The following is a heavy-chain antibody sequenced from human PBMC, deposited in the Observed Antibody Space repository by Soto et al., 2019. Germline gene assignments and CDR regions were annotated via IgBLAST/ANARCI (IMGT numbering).Heavy chain of an antibody. CDR2: IGGSGGTT. CDR1: GFTFTSYG. D-gene: IGHD6-19*01. Sequence: EVQLLESGGGLVQPGGSLRLSCADSGFTFTSYGMSWVRQAPGKGLEWVSAIGGSGGTTYYADSVKGRFTISRDTSKNTLYLQMNSLRGEDTAVYYCAKDGIAVTGPGTNAFDIWGQETMVTVSS. CDR3: AKDGIAVTGPGTNAFDI. J-gene: IGHJ3*02. V-gene: IGHV3-23*01.